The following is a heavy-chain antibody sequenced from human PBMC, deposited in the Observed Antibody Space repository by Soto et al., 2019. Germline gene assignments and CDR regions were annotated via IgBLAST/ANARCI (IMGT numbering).Heavy chain of an antibody. CDR1: GYTFTNAG. CDR2: INTDNGNT. D-gene: IGHD3-3*01. J-gene: IGHJ6*02. Sequence: QVQLVQSGAVVKKPGASVKVSCKASGYTFTNAGISWVRHAPGQGLEWLGWINTDNGNTNYAQHLQGRVTLTTDTSTSTAYMDLRSLRSDDTAVYYCARDQGITTFGVYSMYYYGMDVWGPGTTVTVSS. V-gene: IGHV1-18*01. CDR3: ARDQGITTFGVYSMYYYGMDV.